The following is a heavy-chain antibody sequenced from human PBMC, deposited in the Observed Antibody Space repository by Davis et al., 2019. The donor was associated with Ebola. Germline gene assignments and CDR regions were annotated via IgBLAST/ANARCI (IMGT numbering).Heavy chain of an antibody. CDR2: IYYSGST. CDR3: AIQIVGTTRVFDY. CDR1: GGSISSYY. Sequence: MPSETLSLTCTVSGGSISSYYWSWIRQPPGKGLEWIGSIYYSGSTYYNPSLKSRVTMSVDTSKRQFSLKLNSMIAADTAVYYCAIQIVGTTRVFDYWGQGTLVTVSS. V-gene: IGHV4-59*04. J-gene: IGHJ4*02. D-gene: IGHD1-26*01.